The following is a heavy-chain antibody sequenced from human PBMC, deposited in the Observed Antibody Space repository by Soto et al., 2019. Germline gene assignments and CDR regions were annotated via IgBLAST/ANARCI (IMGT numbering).Heavy chain of an antibody. CDR1: GGTFSGYA. Sequence: ASVKVSCKASGGTFSGYAISWVRQAPGQGLEWMGGIIPIFGTANYAQKFQGRVTITADESTSTAYMELSSLRSEDTAVYYCARGDGYNSANFDYWGQGTLVTVSS. V-gene: IGHV1-69*13. CDR2: IIPIFGTA. CDR3: ARGDGYNSANFDY. J-gene: IGHJ4*02. D-gene: IGHD5-12*01.